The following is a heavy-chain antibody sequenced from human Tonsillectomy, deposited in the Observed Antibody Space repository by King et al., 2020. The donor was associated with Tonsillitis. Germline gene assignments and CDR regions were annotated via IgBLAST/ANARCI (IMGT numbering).Heavy chain of an antibody. J-gene: IGHJ6*03. Sequence: LQLQESGPGLVKPSETLSLTCTDSGGSISSSSYYWGWIRQPPGKGLEWIGSIYYSGSTYYNPSLKSRVTISVDTSKNQFSLKLSSVTAADTAVYYCARLGITMVRGVIIDYYMDVWGKGTTVTVSS. CDR3: ARLGITMVRGVIIDYYMDV. CDR1: GGSISSSSYY. V-gene: IGHV4-39*01. CDR2: IYYSGST. D-gene: IGHD3-10*01.